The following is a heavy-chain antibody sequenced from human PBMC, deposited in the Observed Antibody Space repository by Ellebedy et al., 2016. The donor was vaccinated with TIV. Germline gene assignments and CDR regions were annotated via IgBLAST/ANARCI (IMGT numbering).Heavy chain of an antibody. V-gene: IGHV1-8*01. D-gene: IGHD6-6*01. Sequence: ASVKVSXXASGYTFTSYDINWVRQATGQGLEWMGWMNPNSGNTGYAQKFQGRVTMTRNTSISTAYMELSSLRSEDTAVYYCARGLSYSSSCPDYWGQGTLVTVSS. CDR1: GYTFTSYD. CDR3: ARGLSYSSSCPDY. J-gene: IGHJ4*02. CDR2: MNPNSGNT.